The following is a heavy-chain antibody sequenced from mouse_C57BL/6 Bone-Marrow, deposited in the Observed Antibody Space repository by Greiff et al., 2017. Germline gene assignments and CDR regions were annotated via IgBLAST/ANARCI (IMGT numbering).Heavy chain of an antibody. CDR1: GFNIKDDY. D-gene: IGHD1-1*01. CDR3: TYYGSADY. V-gene: IGHV14-4*01. Sequence: EVQLQQSGAELVRPGASVKLSCTASGFNIKDDYMHWVKQRPEQGLEWIGGIDPENGDTEYASKFQGKATITADTSSNTAYLQLSSLTSEDTAVYYCTYYGSADYWGQGTTLTVSS. J-gene: IGHJ2*01. CDR2: IDPENGDT.